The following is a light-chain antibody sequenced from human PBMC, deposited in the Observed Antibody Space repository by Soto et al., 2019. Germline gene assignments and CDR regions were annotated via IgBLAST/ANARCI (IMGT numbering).Light chain of an antibody. CDR3: CSYAGSYTVV. CDR2: DVN. J-gene: IGLJ2*01. CDR1: SSDVGGYNY. V-gene: IGLV2-11*01. Sequence: QSALTQPRSVSGSPGQSVTISCTGTSSDVGGYNYVSWYQHHPGKAPKLRIYDVNKRTSGVPDRFSGSKSGNTASLPISGLQAEDEADYYCCSYAGSYTVVFGGGTKVTVL.